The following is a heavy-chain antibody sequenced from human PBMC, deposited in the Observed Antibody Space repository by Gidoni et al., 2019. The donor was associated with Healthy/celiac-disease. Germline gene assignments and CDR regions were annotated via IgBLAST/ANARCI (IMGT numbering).Heavy chain of an antibody. J-gene: IGHJ4*02. CDR2: ISYDVSNK. Sequence: QVHLVESGAGVVQPGSSLRPSCTAAGFTFSRYGMHWVRQPPGMGLGWVAVISYDVSNKYYADSVNGRFTISRDNSKNTLYLQMNSLRAEDTAVYYCAKAGGYYYDSSGYYPDYWGQGTLVTVSS. CDR3: AKAGGYYYDSSGYYPDY. CDR1: GFTFSRYG. V-gene: IGHV3-30*18. D-gene: IGHD3-22*01.